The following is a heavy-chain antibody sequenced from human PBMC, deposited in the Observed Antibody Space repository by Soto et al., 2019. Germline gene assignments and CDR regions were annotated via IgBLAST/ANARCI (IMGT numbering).Heavy chain of an antibody. CDR1: GGSISSYY. V-gene: IGHV4-59*01. CDR2: IYYIGST. J-gene: IGHJ6*02. Sequence: PSETLSLTCPVSGGSISSYYWSWIRQPPWKGLEWIGYIYYIGSTNYNPSLKSRVTISVDTSKNQFSLKLSSVTAADTAVYYCARVVTFYNWNDVGSPTGYNYGTDVWGQGTTVTVSS. D-gene: IGHD1-1*01. CDR3: ARVVTFYNWNDVGSPTGYNYGTDV.